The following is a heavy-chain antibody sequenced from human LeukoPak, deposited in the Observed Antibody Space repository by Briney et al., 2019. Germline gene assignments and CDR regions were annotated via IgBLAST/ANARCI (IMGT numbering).Heavy chain of an antibody. V-gene: IGHV3-53*01. CDR3: ARDRSKIEYCGGDCGMDV. CDR1: GFTVSSNY. Sequence: GGSLRLSCAASGFTVSSNYMSWVRQAPGKGLEWVSLIYSGGKTYYADSVQGRFSISRDNSKNTAYLQMNSLRAEDTAVYYCARDRSKIEYCGGDCGMDVWGQGTTVTVSS. J-gene: IGHJ6*02. D-gene: IGHD2-21*01. CDR2: IYSGGKT.